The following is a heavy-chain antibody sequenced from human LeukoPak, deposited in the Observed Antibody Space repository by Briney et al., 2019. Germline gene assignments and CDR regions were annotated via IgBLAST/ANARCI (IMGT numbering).Heavy chain of an antibody. CDR1: GGSFSGYY. Sequence: SETLSLTCAVYGGSFSGYYWSWIRQPPGKGLEWIGEINHSGGTNYNPSLKSRVTISVDTSKNQFSLKLSSVTAADTAVYYCARFVVVVAATGYGMDVWGQGTTVTVSS. CDR2: INHSGGT. D-gene: IGHD2-15*01. CDR3: ARFVVVVAATGYGMDV. V-gene: IGHV4-34*01. J-gene: IGHJ6*02.